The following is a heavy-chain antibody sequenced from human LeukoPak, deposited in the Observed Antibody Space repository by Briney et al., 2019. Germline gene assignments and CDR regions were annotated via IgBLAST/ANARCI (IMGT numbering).Heavy chain of an antibody. J-gene: IGHJ5*02. D-gene: IGHD1-26*01. Sequence: GGSPRLSCAASGFTVSSNYMSWVRQAPGKGLEWVSVIYSGGSTYYADSVKGRFTISRDNSKNTLYLQMNSLRAEDTAVYYCARVLRELLANWFDPWGQGTLVTVSS. CDR2: IYSGGST. V-gene: IGHV3-66*01. CDR1: GFTVSSNY. CDR3: ARVLRELLANWFDP.